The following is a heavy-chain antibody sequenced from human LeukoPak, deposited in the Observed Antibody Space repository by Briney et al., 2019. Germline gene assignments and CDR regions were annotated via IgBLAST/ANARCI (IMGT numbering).Heavy chain of an antibody. V-gene: IGHV3-7*01. Sequence: PGGSLRLSCAASGFTFSSYWVSWVRQAPGKGLEWVANIKQDGSEKYYVDSVKGRFTISRDNAKNSLYLQMNSLRAEDTAVYYCARLGVGYCSSTSCYTAYYYYYYMDVWGKGTTVTVSS. CDR2: IKQDGSEK. CDR1: GFTFSSYW. D-gene: IGHD2-2*02. J-gene: IGHJ6*03. CDR3: ARLGVGYCSSTSCYTAYYYYYYMDV.